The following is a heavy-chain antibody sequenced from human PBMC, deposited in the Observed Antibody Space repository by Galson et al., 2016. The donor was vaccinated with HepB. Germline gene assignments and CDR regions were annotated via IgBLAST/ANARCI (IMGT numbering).Heavy chain of an antibody. CDR2: IYSGGDT. CDR3: ATTRLLDN. CDR1: EFTVSSNY. Sequence: SLRLSCAASEFTVSSNYMAWVRQAPGKGLEWVSIIYSGGDTYYAHSGKGRFTISRDNAKSSLYLQMSGLRPNDTAFYYCATTRLLDNWGQGILVTVSS. V-gene: IGHV3-53*01. J-gene: IGHJ4*02.